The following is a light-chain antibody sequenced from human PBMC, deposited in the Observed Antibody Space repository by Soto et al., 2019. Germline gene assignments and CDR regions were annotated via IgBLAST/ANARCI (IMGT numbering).Light chain of an antibody. Sequence: QSALAQPASVSGSPVQSITISCTGTSSDVGGYNYVSWYQHHPGKAPKLMIYDVSNRPSGVSNRFSGSKSGNTASLTISGFQAEDEADYYCSSYTSSSTDVFGTVTKVTVL. V-gene: IGLV2-14*03. CDR3: SSYTSSSTDV. CDR2: DVS. CDR1: SSDVGGYNY. J-gene: IGLJ1*01.